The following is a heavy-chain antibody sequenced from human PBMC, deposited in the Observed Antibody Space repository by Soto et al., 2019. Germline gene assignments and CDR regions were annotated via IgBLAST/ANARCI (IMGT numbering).Heavy chain of an antibody. CDR2: IQGGGSI. J-gene: IGHJ4*02. CDR3: ARGEGSGSNALGY. CDR1: GFTVSNNY. V-gene: IGHV3-66*01. D-gene: IGHD3-10*01. Sequence: EVLLEESGGGLVQPGGSLRLSCAASGFTVSNNYMAWVRQAPGKGLEWVSVIQGGGSISYADSVRDRFTISRDSSKNTVLLQMNSLRPEDTAVYFCARGEGSGSNALGYWGQGTLVTVSS.